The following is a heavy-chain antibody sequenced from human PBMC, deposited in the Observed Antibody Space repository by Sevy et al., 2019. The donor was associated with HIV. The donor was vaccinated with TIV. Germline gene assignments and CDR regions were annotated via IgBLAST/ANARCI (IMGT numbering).Heavy chain of an antibody. CDR1: GGSISSYY. V-gene: IGHV4-59*01. CDR2: IYYNGST. D-gene: IGHD3-3*01. Sequence: SETLSLTCTVSGGSISSYYWSWIRQPPGKGLEWIGYIYYNGSTNYNPSLKSRVTISVDTSKNQFALKLSSVTAADTAVYYCARRRIDFWSGYPIRTSYYYYYMDVWGKGTTVTVSS. J-gene: IGHJ6*03. CDR3: ARRRIDFWSGYPIRTSYYYYYMDV.